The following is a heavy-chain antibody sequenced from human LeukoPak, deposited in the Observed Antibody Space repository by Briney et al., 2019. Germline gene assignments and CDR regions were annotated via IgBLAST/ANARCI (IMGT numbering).Heavy chain of an antibody. J-gene: IGHJ6*02. V-gene: IGHV4-4*02. CDR1: GGSISSSNW. D-gene: IGHD2-15*01. Sequence: PSGSLSLTCAVSGGSISSSNWWSWVRQPSGKGLEWIGSIYFSGTTYYNPSLKSRVTISIDTSKNQFSLDLTSVTAADTAVYYCARLSCTTSSCTHGGFYYYGMDVWGQGATVTVSS. CDR3: ARLSCTTSSCTHGGFYYYGMDV. CDR2: IYFSGTT.